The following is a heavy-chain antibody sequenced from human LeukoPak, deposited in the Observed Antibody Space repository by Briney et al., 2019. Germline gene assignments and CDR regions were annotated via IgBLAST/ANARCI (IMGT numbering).Heavy chain of an antibody. CDR2: ISAYNGNT. V-gene: IGHV1-18*04. D-gene: IGHD3-3*01. CDR3: AIHGYYDFWSGYFDY. Sequence: GASVKVSCKASGYTFTDYYIHWVRQAPGQGLGWMGWISAYNGNTNYAQKLQGRVTMTTDTSTSTAYMELRSLRSDDTAVYYCAIHGYYDFWSGYFDYWGQGTLVTVSS. CDR1: GYTFTDYY. J-gene: IGHJ4*02.